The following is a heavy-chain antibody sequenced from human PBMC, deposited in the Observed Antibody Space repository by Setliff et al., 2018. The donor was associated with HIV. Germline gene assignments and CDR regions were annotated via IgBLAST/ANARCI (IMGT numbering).Heavy chain of an antibody. J-gene: IGHJ6*02. Sequence: GGSLRLSCAASGFTFSNYVINWVRQAPGKGLEWVSSISIGSGGAIDYADSVQGRFTISRDNSKNSLYLQMNGLRVEDTGVYYCARDNLYYNLYDGSPVYGMDVWGQGTTVTVSS. D-gene: IGHD3-3*01. V-gene: IGHV3-21*01. CDR3: ARDNLYYNLYDGSPVYGMDV. CDR1: GFTFSNYV. CDR2: ISIGSGGAI.